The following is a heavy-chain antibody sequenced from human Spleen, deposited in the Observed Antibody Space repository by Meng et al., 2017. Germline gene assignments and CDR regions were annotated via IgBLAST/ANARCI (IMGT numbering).Heavy chain of an antibody. V-gene: IGHV3-74*03. J-gene: IGHJ4*02. CDR1: GFTFNSYW. Sequence: EVQLVESGGGLVQPGGSLGLSCAASGFTFNSYWMHWVRQAPGKGLVWVSRISSDGGSTTYADSVKGRFTISRDNAGNTLYLQMNSLKTEDTAVYYCVTDFYFDFWGQGALVTVSS. CDR2: ISSDGGST. CDR3: VTDFYFDF.